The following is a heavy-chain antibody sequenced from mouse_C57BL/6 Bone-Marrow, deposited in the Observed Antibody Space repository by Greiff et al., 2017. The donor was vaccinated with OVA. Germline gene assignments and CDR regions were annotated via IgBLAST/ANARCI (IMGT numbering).Heavy chain of an antibody. Sequence: QVQLQQPGAELVKPGASVKMSCKASGYTFTSYWITWVKQRPGQGLEWIGDIYPGSGSTNYNEKFKSKATLTVDTSSSTAYMQLSSLTSEDSAVYYCARPFITTVVERLGYFDVWGTGTTVTVSS. CDR3: ARPFITTVVERLGYFDV. V-gene: IGHV1-55*01. J-gene: IGHJ1*03. CDR1: GYTFTSYW. D-gene: IGHD1-1*01. CDR2: IYPGSGST.